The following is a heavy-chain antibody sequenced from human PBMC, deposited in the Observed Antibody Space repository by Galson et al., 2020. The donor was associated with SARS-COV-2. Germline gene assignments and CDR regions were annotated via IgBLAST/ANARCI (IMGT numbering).Heavy chain of an antibody. Sequence: SETLSLTCTVSGGSISSSSYFWGWIRQPPGKGLEWIGSFHYSGSTYYNPSLKSRVTIFVDTSKNQFSLKVTSVTAADTAEYYCAGVYSSGYGLYFWGQGILVTVSS. CDR3: AGVYSSGYGLYF. CDR2: FHYSGST. CDR1: GGSISSSSYF. J-gene: IGHJ4*02. V-gene: IGHV4-39*01. D-gene: IGHD6-19*01.